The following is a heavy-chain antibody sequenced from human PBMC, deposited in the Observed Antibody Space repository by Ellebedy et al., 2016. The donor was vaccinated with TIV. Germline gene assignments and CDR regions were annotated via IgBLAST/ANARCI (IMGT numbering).Heavy chain of an antibody. Sequence: AASVKVSCKASGYTFTSYDINWVRQATGQGLEWMGWMNPNSGNTGYAQKFQGRVTMTRDTSISTAYMELSSLISDDTAVYYCARNKAYTGDFDYWGQGTLVIVSS. CDR1: GYTFTSYD. V-gene: IGHV1-8*01. CDR2: MNPNSGNT. J-gene: IGHJ4*02. D-gene: IGHD7-27*01. CDR3: ARNKAYTGDFDY.